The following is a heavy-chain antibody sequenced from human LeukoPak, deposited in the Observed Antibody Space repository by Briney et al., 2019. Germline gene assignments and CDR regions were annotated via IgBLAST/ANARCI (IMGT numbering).Heavy chain of an antibody. D-gene: IGHD2-2*02. CDR3: AKASVAIPQYCNS. V-gene: IGHV3-23*01. Sequence: GGSLRLSCAASGFTFSSYAMSWVRQAPGKGLEWVSAISGSGGSTYYADSAKGRFTISRDNSKDTLFLQLNSLTAADTAMYFCAKASVAIPQYCNSWGQGTLVTVSS. CDR2: ISGSGGST. J-gene: IGHJ5*02. CDR1: GFTFSSYA.